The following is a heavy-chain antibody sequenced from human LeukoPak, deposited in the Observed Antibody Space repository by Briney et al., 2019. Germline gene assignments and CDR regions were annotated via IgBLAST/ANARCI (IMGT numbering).Heavy chain of an antibody. V-gene: IGHV4-59*08. CDR3: ARLGYCSGGSCRSDNWFDP. J-gene: IGHJ5*02. Sequence: SETLSLTCTVSGGSISSYYWSWIRQPPGKGLEWIGYIYYSGSTNYTPSLKSRVTISVDTSKNQFSLKLSSVTAADTAVYYCARLGYCSGGSCRSDNWFDPWGQGTLVTVSS. CDR2: IYYSGST. CDR1: GGSISSYY. D-gene: IGHD2-15*01.